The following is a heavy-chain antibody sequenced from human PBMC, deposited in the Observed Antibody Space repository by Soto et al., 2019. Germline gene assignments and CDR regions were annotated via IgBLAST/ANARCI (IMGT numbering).Heavy chain of an antibody. Sequence: SETLSLTCTVSGGSISSYYWSWIRQPPGKGLEWIGYIYYSGSTNYNPSLKSRVTISVDTSKNQFSLKLSSVTAADTAVYYCAREKRVTEGYYYYGMDVWGQGTTVTV. CDR3: AREKRVTEGYYYYGMDV. CDR1: GGSISSYY. CDR2: IYYSGST. D-gene: IGHD4-4*01. V-gene: IGHV4-59*01. J-gene: IGHJ6*02.